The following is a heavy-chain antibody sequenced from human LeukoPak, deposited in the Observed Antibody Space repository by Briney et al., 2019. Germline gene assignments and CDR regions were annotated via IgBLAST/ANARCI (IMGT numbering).Heavy chain of an antibody. D-gene: IGHD3-3*01. CDR1: GFTFSSYA. V-gene: IGHV3-23*01. J-gene: IGHJ6*01. CDR2: ISGSGGST. Sequence: PGGSLRLSCAASGFTFSSYAMSWVRQAPGKGLEWVSAISGSGGSTYYADSVKGRFTISRDNSKNTLYLQMNSLRAEDTAVYYCARVMYDFWSGRIYGMDVWGQGTTVTVSS. CDR3: ARVMYDFWSGRIYGMDV.